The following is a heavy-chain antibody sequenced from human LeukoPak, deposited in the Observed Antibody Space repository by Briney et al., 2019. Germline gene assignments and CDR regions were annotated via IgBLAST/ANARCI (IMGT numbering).Heavy chain of an antibody. CDR1: GFTFSSYW. D-gene: IGHD2-2*01. CDR3: AARGYCSSTSCLPEY. J-gene: IGHJ4*02. V-gene: IGHV3-74*01. Sequence: GGSLRLSCAASGFTFSSYWMYWVRQAPGKGLVWVSRINSDGSSTSHADSVKGRFTISRDNAKNTLYLQMNSLRAEDTAVYYCAARGYCSSTSCLPEYWGQGTLVTVSS. CDR2: INSDGSST.